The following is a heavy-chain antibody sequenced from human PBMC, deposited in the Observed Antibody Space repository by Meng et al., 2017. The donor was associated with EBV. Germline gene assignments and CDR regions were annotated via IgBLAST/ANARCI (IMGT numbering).Heavy chain of an antibody. V-gene: IGHV7-4-1*02. D-gene: IGHD1-1*01. J-gene: IGHJ4*02. CDR2: INTYSGKA. CDR3: ARGVEENGSHYPFDS. CDR1: GYTFRNYA. Sequence: QVQLGQSGCEWKRPGASVKVSCKASGYTFRNYAINWMRQVPGQGLEWMGWINTYSGKATFAQGFTGRFVFSLDTPVTTAHLQISGLKTEDSAVYYCARGVEENGSHYPFDSWGQGTLVTVSS.